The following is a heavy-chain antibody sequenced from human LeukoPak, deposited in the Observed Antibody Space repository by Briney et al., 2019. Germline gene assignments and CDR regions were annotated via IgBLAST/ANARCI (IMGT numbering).Heavy chain of an antibody. V-gene: IGHV3-21*01. CDR1: GFTFNKYN. D-gene: IGHD3-22*01. CDR2: INPSSINK. CDR3: AKDLTYYYDSSGYGDAFDI. J-gene: IGHJ3*02. Sequence: PGGSLRLSCAASGFTFNKYNMNWVRQAPGKGLEWVSSINPSSINKYYADSVKGRFTISRDNSKNTLYLQMNSLRAEDTAVYYCAKDLTYYYDSSGYGDAFDIWGQGTMVTVSS.